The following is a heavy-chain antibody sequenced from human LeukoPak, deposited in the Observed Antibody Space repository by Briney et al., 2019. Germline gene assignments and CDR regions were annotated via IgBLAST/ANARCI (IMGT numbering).Heavy chain of an antibody. V-gene: IGHV4-39*01. Sequence: PSETLSLTCTVSGGSISSSSYYWGWIRQPPGKGLEWIGSIYYSGSTYYNPSLKSRVTISVDTSKNQFSLELSSVTAADTAVYYCARVTAYDGSGYYKYYFDYWGQGTLVTVSS. D-gene: IGHD3-22*01. J-gene: IGHJ4*02. CDR3: ARVTAYDGSGYYKYYFDY. CDR1: GGSISSSSYY. CDR2: IYYSGST.